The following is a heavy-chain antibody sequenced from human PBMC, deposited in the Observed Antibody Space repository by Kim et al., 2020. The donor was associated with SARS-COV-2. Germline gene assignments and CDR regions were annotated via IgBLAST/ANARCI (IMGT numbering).Heavy chain of an antibody. V-gene: IGHV3-33*01. CDR3: ARDLTRIEQYVIDV. J-gene: IGHJ6*02. CDR2: IWYDGSHK. CDR1: GFTFSSYG. Sequence: GGSLRLSCAASGFTFSSYGRHWVRQAPGKGLEWAAVIWYDGSHKYYADSVEGRFTISSDNSKNTLYLQMNSLRAEDTAVYNCARDLTRIEQYVIDVWGQGTTVTVSS. D-gene: IGHD3-22*01.